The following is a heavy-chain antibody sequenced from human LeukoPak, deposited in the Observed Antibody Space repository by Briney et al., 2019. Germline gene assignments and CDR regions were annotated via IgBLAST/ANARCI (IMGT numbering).Heavy chain of an antibody. CDR1: GGSISSYY. Sequence: SETPSLTCTVSGGSISSYYWSWIRQPPGKGLEWIGYIYYSGSTNCNPSLKSRVTISVDTSKNQFSLKLSSVTAADTAVYYCARAPLNDLGYCSGGSCYYWYFDLWGRGTLVTVSS. V-gene: IGHV4-59*08. CDR3: ARAPLNDLGYCSGGSCYYWYFDL. CDR2: IYYSGST. D-gene: IGHD2-15*01. J-gene: IGHJ2*01.